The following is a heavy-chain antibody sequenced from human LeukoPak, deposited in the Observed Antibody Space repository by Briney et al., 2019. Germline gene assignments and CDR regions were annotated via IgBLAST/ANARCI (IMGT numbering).Heavy chain of an antibody. J-gene: IGHJ5*02. D-gene: IGHD3-22*01. CDR1: GYTFTSLG. CDR2: ISTYNVNT. Sequence: ASVKVSCKASGYTFTSLGITWVRQAPGQGLEWMGWISTYNVNTNYAQKLPGRVTMTTDTSTSTAYMELRSLRSDDTAVYYCARDQYYDSKGWFDPWGQGTLVTVSS. V-gene: IGHV1-18*04. CDR3: ARDQYYDSKGWFDP.